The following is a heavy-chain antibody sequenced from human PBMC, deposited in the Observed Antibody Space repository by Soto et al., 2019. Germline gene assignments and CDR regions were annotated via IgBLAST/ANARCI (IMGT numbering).Heavy chain of an antibody. CDR1: GGSISGSGYY. J-gene: IGHJ4*02. Sequence: PSETLSLTCTVSGGSISGSGYYWGWIRQPPGKGLDWIGNIYYSGSTYYNPSLKSRVTMSVDTSNNQFSLKLSSVTAADTAVYYCARHGHIRVADKGFDYWGQGALVTVSS. V-gene: IGHV4-39*01. CDR2: IYYSGST. CDR3: ARHGHIRVADKGFDY. D-gene: IGHD2-21*01.